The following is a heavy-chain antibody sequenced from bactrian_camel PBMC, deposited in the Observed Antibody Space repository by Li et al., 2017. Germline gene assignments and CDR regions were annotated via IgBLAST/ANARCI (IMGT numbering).Heavy chain of an antibody. CDR3: GTSHVRTALIRLESCEWWSPFGY. Sequence: VQLVESGGGLVQPGGSLRLSCAASGFTFSTYGMSWVRQAPGKGLEWVSGINSRTDDSTVYAESVKGRFTISIDNAKNTLYLQMSSLKPEDTAMYYCGTSHVRTALIRLESCEWWSPFGYWGQGTQVTVS. V-gene: IGHV3S40*01. CDR2: INSRTDDST. J-gene: IGHJ6*01. CDR1: GFTFSTYG. D-gene: IGHD2*01.